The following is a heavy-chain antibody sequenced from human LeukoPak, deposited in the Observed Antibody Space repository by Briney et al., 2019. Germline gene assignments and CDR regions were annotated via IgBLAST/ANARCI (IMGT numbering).Heavy chain of an antibody. CDR3: ARGLYCSGGSCYFGY. D-gene: IGHD2-15*01. J-gene: IGHJ4*02. Sequence: SETLSLTCAVYGGSFSGYYWSWIRQPPGKGLEWIGEINHSGSTNYNPSLKSRVSISVDTSKSQFSLKLSSVTAADTAVYYCARGLYCSGGSCYFGYWGQRTLVTVSS. CDR1: GGSFSGYY. CDR2: INHSGST. V-gene: IGHV4-34*01.